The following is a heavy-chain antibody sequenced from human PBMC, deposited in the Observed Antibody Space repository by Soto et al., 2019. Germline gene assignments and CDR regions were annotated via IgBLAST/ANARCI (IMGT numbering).Heavy chain of an antibody. J-gene: IGHJ4*02. CDR1: GGTFSSYA. Sequence: QVQLVQSGAEVKKPGSSVKVSCKASGGTFSSYAISWVQQAPGQGLEWMGGIIPIFGTANYAQKFQGRVTITADESTSTAYMELSSLRSEDTAVYYCARGEGDYDFWSGYFGYWGQGTLVTVSS. CDR3: ARGEGDYDFWSGYFGY. CDR2: IIPIFGTA. V-gene: IGHV1-69*01. D-gene: IGHD3-3*01.